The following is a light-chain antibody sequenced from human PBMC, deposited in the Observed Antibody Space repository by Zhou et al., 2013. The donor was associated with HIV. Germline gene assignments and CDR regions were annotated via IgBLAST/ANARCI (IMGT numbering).Light chain of an antibody. CDR1: QGIRDD. Sequence: DIQMTQSPSSLSTSVGDRVTITCRASQGIRDDLSWYQQKPGKAPKRLIYAASSLQIGVPSRFSGSGSGTEFTLTISSLQPEDFATYYCLQHHSYPRTFGQGPRW. V-gene: IGKV1-17*01. CDR2: AAS. CDR3: LQHHSYPRT. J-gene: IGKJ1*01.